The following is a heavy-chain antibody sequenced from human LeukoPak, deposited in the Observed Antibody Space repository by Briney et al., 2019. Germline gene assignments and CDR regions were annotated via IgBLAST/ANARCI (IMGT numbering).Heavy chain of an antibody. CDR1: GYTFTRYG. CDR3: AREPDYGGNDAFDI. Sequence: ASVKVSCKASGYTFTRYGISWMRQAPGQGLEWMGWISGNSGNTKYAQKLQGRVTMTTDTSTSTAYMELRSLRSADTAVYYCAREPDYGGNDAFDIWGQGTMVTVSS. D-gene: IGHD4-23*01. CDR2: ISGNSGNT. J-gene: IGHJ3*02. V-gene: IGHV1-18*01.